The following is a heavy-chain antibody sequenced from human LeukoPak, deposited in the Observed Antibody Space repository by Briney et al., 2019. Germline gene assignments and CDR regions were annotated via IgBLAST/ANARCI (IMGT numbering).Heavy chain of an antibody. V-gene: IGHV3-74*01. D-gene: IGHD6-19*01. Sequence: PGGSLRLSCVAPGFTFSSVWMHWVRQAPGKGLVWVSRINRDGSSTDYVDSVKGRFTISRDNAKNTLYLQMNSLRAEDTAVYYWARAEAGTVYWGQGTLVTVSS. J-gene: IGHJ4*02. CDR2: INRDGSST. CDR3: ARAEAGTVY. CDR1: GFTFSSVW.